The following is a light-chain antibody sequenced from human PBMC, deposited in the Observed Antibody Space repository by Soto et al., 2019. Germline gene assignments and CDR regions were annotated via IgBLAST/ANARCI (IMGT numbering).Light chain of an antibody. J-gene: IGKJ2*01. CDR1: QSISTW. V-gene: IGKV1-5*03. CDR2: KAS. CDR3: QQYNIFPYT. Sequence: DIPMTQSPSTLSASVGDRVTITCRASQSISTWLAWSPQKPGKAPKLLIYKASRLESGVPSRVSGSGSGTEATLTISSLQAEDFATFYGQQYNIFPYTLGQGTKLEIK.